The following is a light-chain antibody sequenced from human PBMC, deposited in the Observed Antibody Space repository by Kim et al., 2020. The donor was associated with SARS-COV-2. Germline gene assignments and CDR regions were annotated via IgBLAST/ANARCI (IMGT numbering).Light chain of an antibody. CDR1: SSDVGGYNY. Sequence: GQSITISCTGTSSDVGGYNYVSWYQQHPGKAPKLMLYDVSQRPSGVSNRFSGSKSGNTASLTISGLQAEDEADYYCSSYTSSSTWVFGGGTKLTVL. J-gene: IGLJ3*02. V-gene: IGLV2-14*04. CDR2: DVS. CDR3: SSYTSSSTWV.